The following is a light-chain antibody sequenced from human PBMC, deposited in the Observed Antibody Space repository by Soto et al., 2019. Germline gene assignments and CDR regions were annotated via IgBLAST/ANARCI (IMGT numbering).Light chain of an antibody. J-gene: IGLJ2*01. V-gene: IGLV1-40*01. CDR1: SSNIWAGYD. CDR3: QSYDSSLSGSKAL. CDR2: GNS. Sequence: QSVLTQPPSVSGAPGQRVTISCTGSSSNIWAGYDVHWYQQLPGTAPKLLIYGNSNRPSGVPDRFSGSKSGTSASLAITGLHAEDEADYSCQSYDSSLSGSKALFGGGTKLTVL.